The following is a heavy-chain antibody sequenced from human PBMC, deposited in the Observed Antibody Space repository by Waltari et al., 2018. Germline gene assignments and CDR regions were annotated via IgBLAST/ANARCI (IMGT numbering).Heavy chain of an antibody. CDR2: INAGKGNT. CDR3: ASVLGSLAFYNAFDI. Sequence: QVQLVQSGAEVKKPGASVKVSCKASGYTFTSYAMHWVRQAPGQRLEWMGWINAGKGNTKYSQKFQGRVTITRDTSASTAYMGLSSLRSEDTAVYYCASVLGSLAFYNAFDIWGQGTMVTVSS. D-gene: IGHD3-16*01. CDR1: GYTFTSYA. J-gene: IGHJ3*02. V-gene: IGHV1-3*01.